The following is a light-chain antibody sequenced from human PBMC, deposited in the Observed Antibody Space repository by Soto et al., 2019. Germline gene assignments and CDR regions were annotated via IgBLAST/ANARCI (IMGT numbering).Light chain of an antibody. Sequence: QSALTQPASVSGSPGQSITISCTGTSSDVGGYNYVSWYQQHPGKAPKLMIYDVSNRPSGVSNRFSGSKSGNTASLTISGPQAGDEADYYGSHYTSSSTPPYAFGPGTRSPS. CDR3: SHYTSSSTPPYA. CDR2: DVS. CDR1: SSDVGGYNY. V-gene: IGLV2-14*01. J-gene: IGLJ1*01.